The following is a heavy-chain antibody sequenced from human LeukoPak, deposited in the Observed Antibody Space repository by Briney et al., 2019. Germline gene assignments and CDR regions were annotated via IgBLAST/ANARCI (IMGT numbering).Heavy chain of an antibody. Sequence: GQSLRLSCAASGFTFSSYAMHWVRQAPGKGLEWLAVIPSDGRDKYHADSVKGRFTISRDNSKNTLYLHMNSLTPDDTAVYYCTNHWGQFDYWGQGALVIVSS. D-gene: IGHD3-16*01. J-gene: IGHJ4*02. CDR1: GFTFSSYA. V-gene: IGHV3-30*04. CDR2: IPSDGRDK. CDR3: TNHWGQFDY.